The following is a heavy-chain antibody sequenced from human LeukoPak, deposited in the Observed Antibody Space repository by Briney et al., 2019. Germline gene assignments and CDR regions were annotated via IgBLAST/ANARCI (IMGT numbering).Heavy chain of an antibody. CDR3: ASYCSGGSCWCY. Sequence: SETLSLTCAVSGYSISSGYYWGWIRPPPGKGLEWIGIIYHSGSTYYNPSLKSRVTISVDTSKNQFSLKLSSVTAADTAVYYCASYCSGGSCWCYWGQGTLVTVSS. CDR1: GYSISSGYY. D-gene: IGHD2-15*01. V-gene: IGHV4-38-2*01. CDR2: IYHSGST. J-gene: IGHJ4*02.